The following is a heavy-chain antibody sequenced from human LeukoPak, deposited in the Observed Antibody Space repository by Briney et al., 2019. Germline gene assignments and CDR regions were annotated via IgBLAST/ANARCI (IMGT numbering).Heavy chain of an antibody. Sequence: PSETLSLTCTVSRGSISSYYWSWIRQPAGRGLEWMARIYTSGSTNYNPSLKSRVTMSVDTSKNQFSLKLSSVTAADTAVYYCARNCGGDCYGAFDIWGQGTMATVSS. D-gene: IGHD2-21*02. J-gene: IGHJ3*02. V-gene: IGHV4-4*07. CDR2: IYTSGST. CDR1: RGSISSYY. CDR3: ARNCGGDCYGAFDI.